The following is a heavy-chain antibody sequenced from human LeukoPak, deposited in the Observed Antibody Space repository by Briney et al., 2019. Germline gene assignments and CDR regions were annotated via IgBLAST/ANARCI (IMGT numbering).Heavy chain of an antibody. D-gene: IGHD2-21*02. V-gene: IGHV3-30*18. CDR1: GFTFSNYG. CDR3: AKDLSYCGGDCFSSDY. Sequence: GALRLSCAASGFTFSNYGMHWVRQAPGKGLEWVAVISYDGSNKYYTDSVKGRFTISRDNSKNTLYLQMNSLRAEDTAVYYCAKDLSYCGGDCFSSDYWGQGTLVTVSS. J-gene: IGHJ4*02. CDR2: ISYDGSNK.